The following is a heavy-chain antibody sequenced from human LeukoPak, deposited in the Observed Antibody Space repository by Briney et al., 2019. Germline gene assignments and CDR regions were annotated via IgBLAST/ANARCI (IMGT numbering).Heavy chain of an antibody. Sequence: SETLSLTCAVSGGSISSYYWSWIRQSPGKGLEWIGYIYYSGSSTYSPSLQSRVTISVDTSKNQFSLRLSSVTAADTAVYYCACGGGWELPYNFDYWGQGTLVTVSS. CDR1: GGSISSYY. J-gene: IGHJ4*02. CDR3: ACGGGWELPYNFDY. D-gene: IGHD1-26*01. CDR2: IYYSGSS. V-gene: IGHV4-59*08.